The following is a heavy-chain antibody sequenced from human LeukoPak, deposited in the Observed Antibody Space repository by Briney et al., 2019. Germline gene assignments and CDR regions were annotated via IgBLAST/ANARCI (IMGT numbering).Heavy chain of an antibody. J-gene: IGHJ4*02. Sequence: GGSLRLSCAASGFTFSTYWMHWVRQAPGKGLVWVSRVNGDGSSTNYADSVKGRFTISRDNAKNSLYLQMNSLRAEDTAVYYCARATDGDYVPYWGQGTLVTVSS. CDR3: ARATDGDYVPY. V-gene: IGHV3-74*01. CDR1: GFTFSTYW. D-gene: IGHD4-17*01. CDR2: VNGDGSST.